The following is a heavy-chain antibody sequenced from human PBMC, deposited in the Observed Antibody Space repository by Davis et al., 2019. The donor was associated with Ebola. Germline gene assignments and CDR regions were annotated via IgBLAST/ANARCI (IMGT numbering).Heavy chain of an antibody. D-gene: IGHD4-17*01. Sequence: PGGSLRLSCAASGFTFSSSWMHWVRQAPGKGLVWVSRISSDGSSTSYADSVKGRFTISRDNAKNTLYLQMNSLRAEDTAVYYCARGGTTVTTPLDYWGQGTLVTVSS. CDR1: GFTFSSSW. J-gene: IGHJ4*02. V-gene: IGHV3-74*01. CDR3: ARGGTTVTTPLDY. CDR2: ISSDGSST.